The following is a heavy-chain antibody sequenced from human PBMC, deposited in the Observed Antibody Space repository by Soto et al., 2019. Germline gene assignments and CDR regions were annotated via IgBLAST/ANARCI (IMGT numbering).Heavy chain of an antibody. Sequence: ASVKVSCKASGYTFTSYGIIWVRQAPGQGIEWMGWVSGYNDNTNYAQKLQGRVTMTTDTSTSTAYMEVRSLRSDDTAVYYCARESGHAFDIWGQGTMVTVSS. J-gene: IGHJ3*02. CDR3: ARESGHAFDI. V-gene: IGHV1-18*01. D-gene: IGHD3-3*01. CDR2: VSGYNDNT. CDR1: GYTFTSYG.